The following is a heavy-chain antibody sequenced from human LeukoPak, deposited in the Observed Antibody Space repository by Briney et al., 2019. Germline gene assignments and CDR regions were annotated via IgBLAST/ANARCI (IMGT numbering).Heavy chain of an antibody. D-gene: IGHD3-22*01. CDR3: ARNYDSSGFYYSYYHGMDV. Sequence: GGSLRFSCAASGFTFSSYWMSWVRQAPGKGLEWVANIKQDGSEKYYVDSVKGRFTISRDNAKNSLYLQMNSLRAEDTAVYHCARNYDSSGFYYSYYHGMDVWGQGTTVTVSS. V-gene: IGHV3-7*03. CDR1: GFTFSSYW. CDR2: IKQDGSEK. J-gene: IGHJ6*02.